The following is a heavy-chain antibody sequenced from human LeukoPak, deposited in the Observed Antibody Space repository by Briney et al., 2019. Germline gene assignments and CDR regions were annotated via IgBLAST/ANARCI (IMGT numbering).Heavy chain of an antibody. V-gene: IGHV3-23*01. D-gene: IGHD2-2*01. Sequence: GGSLRLSCAASGFTFSSYAMSWVRQAPGKGLEWVSAISGSGGSTYYADSVKGRFTISRDNSKNTLYLQMNSLRAEGTAVYYCATNQPQTYYFDYWGQGTLVTVSS. CDR2: ISGSGGST. J-gene: IGHJ4*02. CDR3: ATNQPQTYYFDY. CDR1: GFTFSSYA.